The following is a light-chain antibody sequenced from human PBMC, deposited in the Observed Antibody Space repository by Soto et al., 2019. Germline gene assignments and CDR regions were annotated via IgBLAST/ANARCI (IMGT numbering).Light chain of an antibody. CDR2: AAS. Sequence: DIQMTQFPSSLSASVGDRVTITCRASQGISNYLAWYQQKPGKVPKLLIYAASTLQSGVPSRFSGSESGTDFTLTISSLQPEDVATYYCQKYDSAPRTFGQGTKVEIK. V-gene: IGKV1-27*01. CDR1: QGISNY. CDR3: QKYDSAPRT. J-gene: IGKJ1*01.